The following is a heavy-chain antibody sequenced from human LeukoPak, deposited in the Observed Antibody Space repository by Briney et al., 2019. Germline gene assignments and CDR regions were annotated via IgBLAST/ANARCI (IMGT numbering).Heavy chain of an antibody. CDR3: ARDQVTMVRGVIIGGLDP. CDR2: ISSSGSTI. D-gene: IGHD3-10*01. Sequence: GGSLRLSCAASGFTFSDYYMSWIRQAPGKGLEWVSYISSSGSTIYYADSVKGRFTISRDNAKNSLYLQMNSPRAEDTAVYYCARDQVTMVRGVIIGGLDPWGQGTLVTVSS. J-gene: IGHJ5*02. V-gene: IGHV3-11*01. CDR1: GFTFSDYY.